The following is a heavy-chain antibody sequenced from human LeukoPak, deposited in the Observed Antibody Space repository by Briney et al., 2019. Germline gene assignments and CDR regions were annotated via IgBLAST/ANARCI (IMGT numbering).Heavy chain of an antibody. CDR1: GFTFNYYD. CDR2: IRTTGDT. V-gene: IGHV3-13*01. Sequence: QAGGSLRLSCAVSGFTFNYYDMHWVRQAPGKRLEWVSAIRTTGDTHYPDSVKGRFAMSREDAKNSVHLQMNTLRAGDTAVYYCARGVSYYYDNSGHPGWCFDLWGRGTLVTVSS. CDR3: ARGVSYYYDNSGHPGWCFDL. D-gene: IGHD3-22*01. J-gene: IGHJ2*01.